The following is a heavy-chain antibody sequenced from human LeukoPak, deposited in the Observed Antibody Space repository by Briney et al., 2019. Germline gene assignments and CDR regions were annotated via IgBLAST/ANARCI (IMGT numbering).Heavy chain of an antibody. V-gene: IGHV3-21*01. CDR2: ISSSSSYI. J-gene: IGHJ6*02. Sequence: GGSLRLSCAASGFTFSSYSMNWVRQAPGKGLEWVSSISSSSSYIYYADSVKGRFTISRDNAKNSLYLQMNSLRAGDTAVYYCARVRNGGMDVWGQGTTVTVSS. CDR1: GFTFSSYS. CDR3: ARVRNGGMDV. D-gene: IGHD2-8*01.